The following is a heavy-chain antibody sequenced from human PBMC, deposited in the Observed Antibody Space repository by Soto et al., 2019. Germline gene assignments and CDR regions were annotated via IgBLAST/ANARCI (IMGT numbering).Heavy chain of an antibody. Sequence: PGGSLRLSCAASGFTFSSYSMNWVRQAPGKGLEWVSYISSSSSTIYYADSVKGRFTISRDNAKNSLYLQMNSLRAEDTAVYYCARDQALCSGGSCFLYYSSYMDAWGKGTTVTVSS. CDR3: ARDQALCSGGSCFLYYSSYMDA. CDR2: ISSSSSTI. V-gene: IGHV3-48*01. J-gene: IGHJ6*03. D-gene: IGHD2-15*01. CDR1: GFTFSSYS.